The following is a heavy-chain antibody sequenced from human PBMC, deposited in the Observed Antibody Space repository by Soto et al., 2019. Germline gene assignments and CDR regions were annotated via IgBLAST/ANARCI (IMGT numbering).Heavy chain of an antibody. CDR3: ARVLVPAALDY. CDR2: INPSGGST. J-gene: IGHJ4*02. D-gene: IGHD2-2*01. V-gene: IGHV1-46*01. Sequence: QVQLVQSGAEVKKPGASVKVSCKASGDTFTSYYMHWVRQAPGQGLEWMGIINPSGGSTSYAQKFQGRVTMTRDTSTSTVYMELSSLRSEDTAVYYCARVLVPAALDYWGQGTLVTVSS. CDR1: GDTFTSYY.